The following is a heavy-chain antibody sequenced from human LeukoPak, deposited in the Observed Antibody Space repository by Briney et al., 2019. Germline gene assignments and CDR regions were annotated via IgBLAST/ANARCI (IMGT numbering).Heavy chain of an antibody. CDR1: GGTFSSYA. J-gene: IGHJ4*02. CDR2: IIPIFGTA. Sequence: EASVKVSCKASGGTFSSYAISWVRQAPGQGLEWMGGIIPIFGTANYAQKFQGRVTITADGSTSTAYMELSSLRSEDTAVYYCARPNSYSSGWPFDYWGQGTLVTVSS. D-gene: IGHD6-19*01. CDR3: ARPNSYSSGWPFDY. V-gene: IGHV1-69*13.